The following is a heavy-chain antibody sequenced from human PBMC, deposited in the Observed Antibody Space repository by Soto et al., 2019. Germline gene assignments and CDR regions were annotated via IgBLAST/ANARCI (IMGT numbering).Heavy chain of an antibody. J-gene: IGHJ4*02. CDR2: ISGGGDTT. CDR1: GFTFNNYA. CDR3: AKGRGGSGSLTPRVDF. D-gene: IGHD3-10*01. Sequence: EVQLLESGGGLVQPGGSLRLSCAASGFTFNNYAMTWVRQAPGKGLEWVSAISGGGDTTSYADSVKGRFTVSRDGSKNTLYLEMSSLRAGDTALYCCAKGRGGSGSLTPRVDFWGQGTLVTVSS. V-gene: IGHV3-23*01.